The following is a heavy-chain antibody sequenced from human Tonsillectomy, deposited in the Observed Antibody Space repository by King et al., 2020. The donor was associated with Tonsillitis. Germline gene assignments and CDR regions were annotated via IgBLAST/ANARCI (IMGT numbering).Heavy chain of an antibody. CDR2: IYSGGST. D-gene: IGHD6-19*01. CDR1: GFTFSSNY. V-gene: IGHV3-53*01. J-gene: IGHJ4*02. CDR3: ARDRKSVAGYYFDY. Sequence: QLVQSGGGLIQPGGSLRLSCAASGFTFSSNYMSWVRQAPGKGLEWVSVIYSGGSTYYADSVKGRFTISRDNSKNTLYLQMNSLRAEDTAVYYCARDRKSVAGYYFDYWGQGTLVTVSS.